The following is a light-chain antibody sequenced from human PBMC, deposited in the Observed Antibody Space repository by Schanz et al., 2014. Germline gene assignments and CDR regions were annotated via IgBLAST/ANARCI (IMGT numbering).Light chain of an antibody. J-gene: IGLJ3*02. CDR2: EIN. CDR1: SSDVGGDNF. V-gene: IGLV2-8*01. CDR3: CSYAGSTTYWL. Sequence: QSALTQPPSASGSPGQSVTISCTGTSSDVGGDNFVSWYQQHPGKAPKLMIYEINKRPSGVPDRFSGSKSGNTASLTISGLQAEDEADYYCCSYAGSTTYWLFGGGTKLTVL.